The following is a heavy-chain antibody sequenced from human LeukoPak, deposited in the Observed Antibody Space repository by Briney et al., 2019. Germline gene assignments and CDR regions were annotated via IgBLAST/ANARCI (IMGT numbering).Heavy chain of an antibody. CDR3: ARHCTRASCYSFDY. J-gene: IGHJ4*02. CDR2: ISASGTSI. CDR1: GFSFSDYY. D-gene: IGHD2-2*01. V-gene: IGHV3-11*04. Sequence: GGSLRLSCATSGFSFSDYYMSWIRQAPGKGLECVSLISASGTSISYADSVKGRFTISRDNAKNSLYLQMNSLRPEDTAVYYCARHCTRASCYSFDYWGQGTLVTISS.